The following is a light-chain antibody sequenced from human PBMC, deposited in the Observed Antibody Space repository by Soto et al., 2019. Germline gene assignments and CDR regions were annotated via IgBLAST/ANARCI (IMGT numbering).Light chain of an antibody. J-gene: IGKJ3*01. CDR3: QKYNSAPFT. V-gene: IGKV1-27*01. CDR1: QGISDY. Sequence: DIQMTQSPSSLSASVGDRVTITCRASQGISDYLAWYQQKPGEVPKLLIHAASTLRPGVSSRFSGSGSGTDFTLTISSLQPEDVGSYYCQKYNSAPFTFGPGTKVDIK. CDR2: AAS.